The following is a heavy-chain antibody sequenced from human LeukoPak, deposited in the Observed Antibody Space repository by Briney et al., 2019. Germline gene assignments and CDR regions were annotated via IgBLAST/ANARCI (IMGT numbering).Heavy chain of an antibody. CDR2: RNPNSGGT. J-gene: IGHJ4*02. V-gene: IGHV1-2*02. CDR3: AREELWFGELSCLDY. CDR1: GYTFTGYY. D-gene: IGHD3-10*01. Sequence: ASVKVSCKASGYTFTGYYMHWVRQSPGQGRGWMGWRNPNSGGTNYAQKFQSRVTMTRDTSISTAYMELSRLRSDDTAVYYCAREELWFGELSCLDYWGQGILVTVSS.